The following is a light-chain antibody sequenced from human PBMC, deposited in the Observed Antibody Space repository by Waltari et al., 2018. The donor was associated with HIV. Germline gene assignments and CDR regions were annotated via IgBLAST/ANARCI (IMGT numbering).Light chain of an antibody. CDR3: QSYDSRLRAVV. V-gene: IGLV1-40*01. J-gene: IGLJ2*01. CDR1: SANTGAGYD. CDR2: GNN. Sequence: QSVLTHPPSVSWAAGHRVTIPCTGSSANTGAGYDVHSYQQLPGTAPKPLIYGNNNRPSGVPDRFSGSKSGTSVSLAITGLQAEDEADYFCQSYDSRLRAVVFGGGTKLTVL.